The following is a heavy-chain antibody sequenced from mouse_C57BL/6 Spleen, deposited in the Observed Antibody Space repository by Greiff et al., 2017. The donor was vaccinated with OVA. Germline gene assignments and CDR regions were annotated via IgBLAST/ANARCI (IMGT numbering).Heavy chain of an antibody. D-gene: IGHD2-5*01. V-gene: IGHV1-72*01. J-gene: IGHJ1*03. CDR3: AREGTYYSNYGWYFDV. Sequence: QVQLQQPGAELVKPGASVKLSCKASGYTFTSYWMHWVKQRPGRGLEWIGRIDPNSGGTKYNEKFKSKATLTVDTPASTAYMQLSSRTSEDSAVYYCAREGTYYSNYGWYFDVWGTGTTVTVSS. CDR2: IDPNSGGT. CDR1: GYTFTSYW.